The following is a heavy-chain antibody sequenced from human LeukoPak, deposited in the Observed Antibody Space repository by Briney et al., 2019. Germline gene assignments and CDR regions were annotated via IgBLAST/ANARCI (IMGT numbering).Heavy chain of an antibody. J-gene: IGHJ4*02. Sequence: VKPSETLSLTCTVSGGSISSYYWSWIRQPPGKGLEWIGYIYYSGSTNYNPSLKSRVTISVDTSKNQFSLKLSSVTAADTAVYYCARGPPNSESYGVFDYWGQGTLVTVSS. V-gene: IGHV4-59*08. CDR3: ARGPPNSESYGVFDY. CDR2: IYYSGST. CDR1: GGSISSYY. D-gene: IGHD1-26*01.